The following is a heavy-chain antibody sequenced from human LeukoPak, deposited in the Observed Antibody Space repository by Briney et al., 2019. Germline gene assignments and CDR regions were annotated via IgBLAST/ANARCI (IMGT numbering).Heavy chain of an antibody. CDR3: AKVTHIVVHYMDI. V-gene: IGHV3-48*04. D-gene: IGHD2-2*01. CDR2: ISSSSSTI. J-gene: IGHJ6*03. Sequence: PGGSLRLSCAASGFTFSSYSMNWVRQAPGKGLEWVSYISSSSSTIYYADSVKGRFTISRDNAKNSLYLQMNSLRAEDTAVYYCAKVTHIVVHYMDIWGKGTTVTVSS. CDR1: GFTFSSYS.